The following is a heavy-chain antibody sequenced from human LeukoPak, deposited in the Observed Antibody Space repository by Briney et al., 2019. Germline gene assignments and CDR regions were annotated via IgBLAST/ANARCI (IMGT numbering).Heavy chain of an antibody. V-gene: IGHV3-23*01. CDR3: AKDDAPYYYDSSGYYLNDAFDI. D-gene: IGHD3-22*01. J-gene: IGHJ3*02. Sequence: PGGSLRLSCAASGFTFSSYAMNWVRQAPGKGLEWVSVISGSGGTTYYADSVKGRFTISRDNSKNTLYLQMNSLRAEDTAVYYCAKDDAPYYYDSSGYYLNDAFDIWGQGTMVTVSS. CDR2: ISGSGGTT. CDR1: GFTFSSYA.